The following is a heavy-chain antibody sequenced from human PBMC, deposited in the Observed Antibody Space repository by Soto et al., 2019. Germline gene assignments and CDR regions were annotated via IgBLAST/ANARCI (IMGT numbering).Heavy chain of an antibody. D-gene: IGHD2-2*01. CDR2: IIPIFGTA. CDR3: ARHVPAAGYYYGMDV. Sequence: SVKVSCKASGYTFTSYAMKWVRQAPGQGLEWMGGIIPIFGTANYAQKFQGSVTITADESTSTAYMELSSLRSEDTAVYYCARHVPAAGYYYGMDVWGQGTTVTVSS. J-gene: IGHJ6*02. CDR1: GYTFTSYA. V-gene: IGHV1-69*13.